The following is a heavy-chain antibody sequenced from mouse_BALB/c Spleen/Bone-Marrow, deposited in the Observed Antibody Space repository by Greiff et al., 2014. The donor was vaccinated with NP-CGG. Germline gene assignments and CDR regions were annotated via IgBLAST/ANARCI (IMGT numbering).Heavy chain of an antibody. J-gene: IGHJ1*01. CDR1: GYSFTGYY. Sequence: VQLQQPGPELVKPGASVKISCKASGYSFTGYYVHWVKQSHVKSLEWIGRINPYNGATSYNQNFKDKASLTVDKSSSTAYMELHSLTSEDSAVYYCARGYGNYDYWYFDVWGAGTTVTVSS. D-gene: IGHD2-1*01. CDR2: INPYNGAT. V-gene: IGHV1-31*01. CDR3: ARGYGNYDYWYFDV.